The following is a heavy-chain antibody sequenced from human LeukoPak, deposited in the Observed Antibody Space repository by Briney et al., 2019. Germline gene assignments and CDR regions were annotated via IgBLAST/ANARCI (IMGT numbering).Heavy chain of an antibody. J-gene: IGHJ4*01. Sequence: SETLSLTCTVSGGSISSHYWSWIRQPPGKGLEWIGYIYYSGSTNYNPSLKSRVTISVDTSKNQFSLKLSSVTAADTAVYYCASVSSGYPYYFDYWGQGTLVTVSS. CDR1: GGSISSHY. CDR3: ASVSSGYPYYFDY. CDR2: IYYSGST. D-gene: IGHD3-22*01. V-gene: IGHV4-59*08.